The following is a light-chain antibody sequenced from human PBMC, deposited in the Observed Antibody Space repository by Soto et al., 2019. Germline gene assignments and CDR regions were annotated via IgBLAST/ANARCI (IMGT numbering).Light chain of an antibody. Sequence: EIVMTQSPDTLSVSPLEIATLSFRASQSVSSNLAWYQQKPGQAPRLLIYGASSRATGIPDRFSGSGSGTDFTLTISRLEPEDFAVYYCQQYGSSPVTFGGGTKVDIK. CDR3: QQYGSSPVT. CDR1: QSVSSN. V-gene: IGKV3-20*01. J-gene: IGKJ4*01. CDR2: GAS.